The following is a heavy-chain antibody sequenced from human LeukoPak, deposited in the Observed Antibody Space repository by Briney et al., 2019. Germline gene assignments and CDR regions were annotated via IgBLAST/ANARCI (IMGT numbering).Heavy chain of an antibody. CDR3: ARERDGYTHDAFDI. Sequence: GGSLRLSCATSGFTFNNYNMNWVRQAPGRALEWVSSITSSGTYIFYADSVKGRFTISRDNAKNSLYVQMNSLRAEDTAVYYCARERDGYTHDAFDIWGQGTMVTVSS. CDR1: GFTFNNYN. D-gene: IGHD5-24*01. CDR2: ITSSGTYI. J-gene: IGHJ3*02. V-gene: IGHV3-21*01.